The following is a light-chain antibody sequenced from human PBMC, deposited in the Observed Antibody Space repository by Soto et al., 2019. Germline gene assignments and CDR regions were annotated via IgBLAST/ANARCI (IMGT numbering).Light chain of an antibody. CDR2: SND. Sequence: QSVLTQPPSASGTPGQRVTISCSGSSSNIGSSPVNWYQHLPGTAPKLLIYSNDQPPSWVPDRFSGSTSGTSASLAISGLQSEYEADYCCASWDDSLNGLVFGGGTKLTVL. V-gene: IGLV1-44*01. J-gene: IGLJ2*01. CDR3: ASWDDSLNGLV. CDR1: SSNIGSSP.